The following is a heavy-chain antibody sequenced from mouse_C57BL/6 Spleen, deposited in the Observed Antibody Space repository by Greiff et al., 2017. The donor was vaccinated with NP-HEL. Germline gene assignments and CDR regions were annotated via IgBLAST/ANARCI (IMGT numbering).Heavy chain of an antibody. V-gene: IGHV5-9-1*02. CDR1: GFTFSSYA. CDR2: ISSGGDYI. Sequence: EVKVVESGEGLVKPGGSLKLSCAASGFTFSSYAMSWVRQTPEKRLEWVAYISSGGDYIYYADTVKGRFTISRDNARNTLYLQMSSLKSEDTAMYYCTRAYYYGSRKGAMDYWGQGTSVTVSS. CDR3: TRAYYYGSRKGAMDY. J-gene: IGHJ4*01. D-gene: IGHD1-1*01.